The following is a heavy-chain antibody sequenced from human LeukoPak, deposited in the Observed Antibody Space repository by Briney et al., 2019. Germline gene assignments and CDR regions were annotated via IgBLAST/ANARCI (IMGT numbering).Heavy chain of an antibody. D-gene: IGHD5-18*01. CDR1: RFTFSTYV. V-gene: IGHV3-23*01. J-gene: IGHJ6*02. CDR2: INSGGDIT. CDR3: AKVSGRIQIWPQPFGDGMDV. Sequence: PGESLRLPCAASRFTFSTYVMSWVRQAPGKGLECVSAINSGGDITYYADSVKGRFTISRDNSKNTLYLQMNSLRVEDTAVYYCAKVSGRIQIWPQPFGDGMDVWGQGTTVTVSS.